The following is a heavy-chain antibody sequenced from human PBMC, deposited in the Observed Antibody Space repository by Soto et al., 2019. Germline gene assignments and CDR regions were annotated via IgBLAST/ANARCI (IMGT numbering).Heavy chain of an antibody. Sequence: PSETLSLTCDVYGGSFSGYIWTWIRQTPGKGLQWIGQINHSGSANYNPSLKGRVTISVHTSKSQFSLELSSVTAADTAVYYCARGLISGSHYSGGWYYFDSWGQGTQVTVSS. J-gene: IGHJ4*02. CDR1: GGSFSGYI. CDR2: INHSGSA. D-gene: IGHD1-26*01. CDR3: ARGLISGSHYSGGWYYFDS. V-gene: IGHV4-34*01.